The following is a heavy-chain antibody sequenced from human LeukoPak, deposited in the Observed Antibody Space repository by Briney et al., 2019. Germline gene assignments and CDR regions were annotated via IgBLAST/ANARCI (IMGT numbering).Heavy chain of an antibody. Sequence: GGSLRLSCAASGLTFSSYAMTWVRQAPGKGLEWVSGISYSGGGTYYADSVKGRFTISRDNSKNTLYLQMNSLSAEDTAVYYCTTDLVRPPSYLNAFDIWGQGTMVTVSS. CDR3: TTDLVRPPSYLNAFDI. V-gene: IGHV3-23*01. CDR2: ISYSGGGT. J-gene: IGHJ3*02. CDR1: GLTFSSYA. D-gene: IGHD1-26*01.